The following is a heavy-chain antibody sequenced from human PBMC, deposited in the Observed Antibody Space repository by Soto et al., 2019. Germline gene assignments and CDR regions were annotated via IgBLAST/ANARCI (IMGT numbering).Heavy chain of an antibody. CDR2: IYYSGST. D-gene: IGHD4-4*01. V-gene: IGHV4-59*01. CDR1: GGSISSYY. Sequence: PSETLSLTCTVSGGSISSYYWSWIRQTPGEGLEWIGYIYYSGSTNYNPSLKSRVTISVDTSKNQFSLKLSSVTAADTAVYYCARDLQLVGFDYWGQGTMVTVSS. J-gene: IGHJ4*02. CDR3: ARDLQLVGFDY.